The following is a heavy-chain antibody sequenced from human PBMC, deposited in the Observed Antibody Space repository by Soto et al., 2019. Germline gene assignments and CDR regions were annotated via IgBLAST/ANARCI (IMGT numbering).Heavy chain of an antibody. CDR2: IDSSGEK. D-gene: IGHD6-19*01. CDR1: GLSITDSEMG. Sequence: QVTLKESGPVLVKHTETLTLRCTVSGLSITDSEMGVSWIRQPPGQPLEWLAHIDSSGEKSYRTFLKSRLANSKDTSKSQIVLTMTNMDPADTATYYCARRLLAVAVSPWFDPWGQGIPVTVSS. J-gene: IGHJ5*02. CDR3: ARRLLAVAVSPWFDP. V-gene: IGHV2-26*01.